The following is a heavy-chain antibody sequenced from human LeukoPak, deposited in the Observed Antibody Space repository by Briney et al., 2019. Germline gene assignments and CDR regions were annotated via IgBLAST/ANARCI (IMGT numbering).Heavy chain of an antibody. CDR3: ASYGGQDSSGSFDAFDI. CDR2: IYYSGST. CDR1: GGSISSSSYY. J-gene: IGHJ3*02. V-gene: IGHV4-39*01. Sequence: SETLSLTCTVSGGSISSSSYYWGWIRQPPGKGLEWIGSIYYSGSTYYNPSLKSRVTISVDTSKNQFSLKLSSVTAADTAVYYCASYGGQDSSGSFDAFDIWGQGTMVTVSS. D-gene: IGHD6-25*01.